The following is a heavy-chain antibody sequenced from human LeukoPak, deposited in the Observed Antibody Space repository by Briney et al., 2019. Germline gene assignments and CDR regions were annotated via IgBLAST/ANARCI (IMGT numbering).Heavy chain of an antibody. V-gene: IGHV3-7*01. J-gene: IGHJ4*02. CDR3: AKDGIAAAGTRVDY. CDR2: IKQDGSEK. CDR1: GFTFSSYW. D-gene: IGHD6-13*01. Sequence: GGSLRLSCAASGFTFSSYWMSWVRQAPGKGLEWVANIKQDGSEKYYVDSVKGRFTISRDNSKNTLYLQMNSLRAEDTAVYYCAKDGIAAAGTRVDYWGQGTLVTVSS.